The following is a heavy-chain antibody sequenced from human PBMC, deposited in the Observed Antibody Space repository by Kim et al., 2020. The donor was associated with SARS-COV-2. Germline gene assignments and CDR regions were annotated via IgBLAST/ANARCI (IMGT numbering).Heavy chain of an antibody. Sequence: SETLSLTCTVSGGSISSSSYYWGWIRQPPGKGLEWIGSIYYSGSTYYNPSLKSRVTISVDTSNNQFSLKLSSVTAADTAVYYCARRRSYQLPNNWFDPWGQGTLVTVSS. CDR2: IYYSGST. J-gene: IGHJ5*02. CDR3: ARRRSYQLPNNWFDP. CDR1: GGSISSSSYY. D-gene: IGHD2-2*01. V-gene: IGHV4-39*01.